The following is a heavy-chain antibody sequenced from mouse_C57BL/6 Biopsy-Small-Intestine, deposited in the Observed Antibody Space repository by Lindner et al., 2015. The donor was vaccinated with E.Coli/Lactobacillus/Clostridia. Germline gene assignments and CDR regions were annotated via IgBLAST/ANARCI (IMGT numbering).Heavy chain of an antibody. CDR2: IYPNNGDT. V-gene: IGHV1-34*02. CDR3: ARPARATAWFAY. D-gene: IGHD3-1*01. J-gene: IGHJ3*01. CDR1: GYTFTDYN. Sequence: VQLQESGPELVKPGASVKISCRASGYTFTDYNMDWVKQSHGKSLEWIGYIYPNNGDTGYNQKFRSKATFTVDKSSSTAYMELHSLTSEDSAVYYCARPARATAWFAYWGQGTLVTVSA.